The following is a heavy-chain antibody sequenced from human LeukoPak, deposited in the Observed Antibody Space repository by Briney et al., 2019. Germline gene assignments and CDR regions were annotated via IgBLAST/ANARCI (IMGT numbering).Heavy chain of an antibody. CDR1: GGTFSSYA. CDR3: ARDEGGLFDP. D-gene: IGHD1-26*01. CDR2: IIPIFGIA. J-gene: IGHJ5*02. Sequence: ASMKVSCKASGGTFSSYAISWVRQAPGQGLEWMGRIIPIFGIANYAQKFQGRVTITADKSTSTAYMELSSLRSEDTAVYYCARDEGGLFDPWGQGTLVTVSS. V-gene: IGHV1-69*04.